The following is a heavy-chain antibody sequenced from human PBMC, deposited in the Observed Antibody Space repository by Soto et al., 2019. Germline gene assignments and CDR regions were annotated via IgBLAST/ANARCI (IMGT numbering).Heavy chain of an antibody. Sequence: GESLKISCKTSDTQLWNGCVRQKPRKSLEWMGIIYPCDSDNKYSPSFQDQVTISLDKSISTAYLHWTRLKASDTATYDCARLVSCYFGMDVWGLGTPVTVSS. CDR2: IYPCDSDN. J-gene: IGHJ6*02. CDR1: DTQLW. D-gene: IGHD2-15*01. CDR3: ARLVSCYFGMDV. V-gene: IGHV5-51*01.